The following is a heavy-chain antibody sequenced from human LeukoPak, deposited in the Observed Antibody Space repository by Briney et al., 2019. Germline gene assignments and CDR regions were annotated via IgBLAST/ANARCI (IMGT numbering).Heavy chain of an antibody. CDR3: ARGGDSSGYYYPVFDY. CDR1: GGSISSYY. Sequence: PSETLSLTCTVSGGSISSYYWSWIRQPPGKGLEWIGYIYYSGSTNYNPSLESRVTISVDTSKNQFSLKLSSVTAADTAVYYCARGGDSSGYYYPVFDYWGQGTLVTVSS. J-gene: IGHJ4*02. V-gene: IGHV4-59*01. D-gene: IGHD3-22*01. CDR2: IYYSGST.